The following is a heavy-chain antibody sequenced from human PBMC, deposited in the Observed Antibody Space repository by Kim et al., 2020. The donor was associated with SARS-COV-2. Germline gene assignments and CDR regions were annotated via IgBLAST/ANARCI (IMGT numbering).Heavy chain of an antibody. J-gene: IGHJ6*02. D-gene: IGHD2-15*01. CDR2: INPNSGGT. CDR1: GYTFTGYY. Sequence: ASVKVSCKASGYTFTGYYMHWVRQAPGQGLEWMGRINPNSGGTNYAQKFQGRVTMTRDTSISTAYMELSRLRSDDTAVYYCARAFPGYCSGGSCYPPGRERYGMDVWGQGTTVTVSS. CDR3: ARAFPGYCSGGSCYPPGRERYGMDV. V-gene: IGHV1-2*06.